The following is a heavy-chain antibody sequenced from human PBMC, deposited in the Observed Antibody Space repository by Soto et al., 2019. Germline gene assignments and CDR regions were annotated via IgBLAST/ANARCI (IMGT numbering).Heavy chain of an antibody. CDR3: ARHVVAGITYYFDS. CDR1: GFSLSSSGVG. Sequence: QITLKESGPTLVKPTQTLTLTCTFSGFSLSSSGVGVGWIRQPPGKALEWLTFIYWDDDKRYSPSLKSRLTITKDTSNNQVLHTLTNMHPVNTATYYYARHVVAGITYYFDSWGQGTLLTVSS. CDR2: IYWDDDK. V-gene: IGHV2-5*02. D-gene: IGHD2-15*01. J-gene: IGHJ4*02.